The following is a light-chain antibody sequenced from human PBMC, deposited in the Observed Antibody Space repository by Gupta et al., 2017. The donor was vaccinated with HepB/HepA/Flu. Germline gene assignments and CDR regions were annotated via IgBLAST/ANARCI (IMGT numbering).Light chain of an antibody. Sequence: QSDMILPDSASGSPGPSITIPCTGTCGDVGDYNYVSWYQQYPGKAPKVIIYDVSARPSCVACRFSGSKSGNTASLTISGLQAEEEADYYCGSERRSNTLFVFGGGTKVTVL. CDR1: CGDVGDYNY. V-gene: IGLV2-14*03. CDR3: GSERRSNTLFV. J-gene: IGLJ1*01. CDR2: DVS.